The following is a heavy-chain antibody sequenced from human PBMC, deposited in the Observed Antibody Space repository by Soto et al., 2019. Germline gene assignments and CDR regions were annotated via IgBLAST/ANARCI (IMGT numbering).Heavy chain of an antibody. CDR1: GDSVSSNSAG. CDR2: TYYRSKWYY. J-gene: IGHJ4*01. Sequence: PSQTLSLTCAITGDSVSSNSAGWSWVRQSPSRGLEWLGRTYYRSKWYYEYAVSVRGRITINPDTSKSQYSLQLNSVTPEDTAVYFCARGEQYSGRIFDDWGQGTLVTVSS. V-gene: IGHV6-1*01. CDR3: ARGEQYSGRIFDD. D-gene: IGHD1-26*01.